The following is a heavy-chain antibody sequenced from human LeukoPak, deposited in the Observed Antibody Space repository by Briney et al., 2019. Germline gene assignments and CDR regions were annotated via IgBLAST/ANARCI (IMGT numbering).Heavy chain of an antibody. CDR2: MNPNSGNT. CDR3: EGGGGGYCGAGSYYSRHYYYGMDV. J-gene: IGHJ6*02. Sequence: GASVKVSCKASGYTFTSYDINWVRQATGQGLGWMGWMNPNSGNTGYAQKFQGRVTMTRNTSISTAYLDLSSLRSEDTAVYYCEGGGGGYCGAGSYYSRHYYYGMDVWGQGTTVTVSS. V-gene: IGHV1-8*01. D-gene: IGHD3-10*01. CDR1: GYTFTSYD.